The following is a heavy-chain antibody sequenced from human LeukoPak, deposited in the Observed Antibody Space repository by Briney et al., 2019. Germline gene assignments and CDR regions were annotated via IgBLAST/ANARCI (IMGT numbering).Heavy chain of an antibody. V-gene: IGHV4-61*02. J-gene: IGHJ4*02. CDR3: AGGASYGSGAPDY. CDR2: IYTSGST. D-gene: IGHD3-10*01. Sequence: SQTLSLTCTVSGGSISSGSYYWSWIRQPAGKGLEWIGRIYTSGSTNYNPSLKSRVTISVDTSKNQFSLKLSTVTAADTAVYYCAGGASYGSGAPDYWGQGTLVTVSS. CDR1: GGSISSGSYY.